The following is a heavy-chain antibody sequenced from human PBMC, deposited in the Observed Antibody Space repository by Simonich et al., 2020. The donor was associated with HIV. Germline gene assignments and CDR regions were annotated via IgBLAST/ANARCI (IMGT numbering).Heavy chain of an antibody. V-gene: IGHV5-51*01. Sequence: EVQLVQSGAEVKKPGESLKSYCKGSGYSFTSYWIGWVRQVPGEGLEWMGSLCPGDSDTRHSPSIQGQVTTSADKSISTAYLQWSSLKASDTAMYYCARTYYYDSSGYYPYFDYWGQGTLVTVSS. CDR2: LCPGDSDT. J-gene: IGHJ4*02. D-gene: IGHD3-22*01. CDR3: ARTYYYDSSGYYPYFDY. CDR1: GYSFTSYW.